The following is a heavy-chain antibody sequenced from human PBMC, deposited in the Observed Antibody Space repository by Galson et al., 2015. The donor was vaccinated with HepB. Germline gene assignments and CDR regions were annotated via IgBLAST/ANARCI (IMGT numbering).Heavy chain of an antibody. CDR3: ARRLYYYDGSVHYDWFDP. V-gene: IGHV4-39*01. D-gene: IGHD3-22*01. J-gene: IGHJ5*02. Sequence: LSLTCTVSGDSISSSSHYWGWIRQPPGKGLEWIANVYYTGSTYYNPSLRSRVTISIDTSKDQFSLKLRFVTAADTALYYCARRLYYYDGSVHYDWFDPWGQGTLVTVSS. CDR1: GDSISSSSHY. CDR2: VYYTGST.